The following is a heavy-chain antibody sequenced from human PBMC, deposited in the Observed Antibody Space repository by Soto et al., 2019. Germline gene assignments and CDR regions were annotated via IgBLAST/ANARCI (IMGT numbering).Heavy chain of an antibody. CDR2: IIPIFGTA. CDR3: ARSGVPAAIGYYYYGMDV. Sequence: SVKVSCKASGGTFSSYAISWVRQAPGQGLEWMGGIIPIFGTANYAQKFQGRVTITADESTSTAYMELSSLRSEDTAVYYCARSGVPAAIGYYYYGMDVWVQGTTVTVSS. J-gene: IGHJ6*02. V-gene: IGHV1-69*13. CDR1: GGTFSSYA. D-gene: IGHD2-2*01.